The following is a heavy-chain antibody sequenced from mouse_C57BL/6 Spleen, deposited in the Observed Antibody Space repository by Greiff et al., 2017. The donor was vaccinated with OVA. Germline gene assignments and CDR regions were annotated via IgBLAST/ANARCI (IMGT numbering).Heavy chain of an antibody. CDR1: GYTFTSYW. D-gene: IGHD1-1*01. CDR3: ARPYYYGSSRFAY. CDR2: IYPSDSET. V-gene: IGHV1-61*01. Sequence: QVQLQQPGAELVRPGSSVKLSCKASGYTFTSYWMDWVKQRPGQGLEWIGNIYPSDSETHYNQKFKDKATLTVAKSSSTAYMQLSSLTSEDSAVYDRARPYYYGSSRFAYWGQGTLVTVSA. J-gene: IGHJ3*01.